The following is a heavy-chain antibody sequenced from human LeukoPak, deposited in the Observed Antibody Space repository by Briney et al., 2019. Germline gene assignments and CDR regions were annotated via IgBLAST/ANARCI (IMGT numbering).Heavy chain of an antibody. D-gene: IGHD5-18*01. CDR3: ARDFSYGSGFDY. V-gene: IGHV3-64*01. Sequence: GGSLRLSCAASGFSISSYALHWVRQAPGKGLQYVSGISNGGSIDYANSVKGRFTISRDNSKNTLYLQMGSLRPEDMAGYDCARDFSYGSGFDYWGQGILVTVSS. CDR1: GFSISSYA. CDR2: ISNGGSI. J-gene: IGHJ4*02.